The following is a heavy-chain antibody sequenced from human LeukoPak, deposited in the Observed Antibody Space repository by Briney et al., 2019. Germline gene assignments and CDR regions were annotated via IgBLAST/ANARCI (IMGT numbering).Heavy chain of an antibody. CDR1: GGSISSYY. D-gene: IGHD3-22*01. Sequence: PETLSLTCTVSGGSISSYYWSWIRQPPGKGLEWIGYIYYSGNTNYNPSLKSRVSISIDTSKNQFFLQLSSVTAADTAVYYCARDRDSSGLRDFDLWGRGTLVTVSA. V-gene: IGHV4-59*01. CDR3: ARDRDSSGLRDFDL. CDR2: IYYSGNT. J-gene: IGHJ2*01.